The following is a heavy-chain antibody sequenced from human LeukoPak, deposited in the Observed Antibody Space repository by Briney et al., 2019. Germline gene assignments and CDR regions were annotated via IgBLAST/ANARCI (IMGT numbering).Heavy chain of an antibody. V-gene: IGHV1-2*02. D-gene: IGHD1-1*01. Sequence: VASLKVSCKASGYSFTGYSIRWVRQAPGQGLEWMGWINPNSGGTNYAQRFQGRVTMTRDTSISTGYMELSRLRSDDTAFYYCARPLQLERLGGSLDVWGQGTTVTVFS. J-gene: IGHJ6*02. CDR1: GYSFTGYS. CDR2: INPNSGGT. CDR3: ARPLQLERLGGSLDV.